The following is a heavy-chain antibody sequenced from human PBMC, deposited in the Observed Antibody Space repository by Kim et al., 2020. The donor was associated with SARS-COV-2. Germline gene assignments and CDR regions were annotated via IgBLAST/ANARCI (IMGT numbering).Heavy chain of an antibody. Sequence: GGSLRLSCAASGFTFSNYWMYWVRQAPGKGLVWVSRISSDGSSTSCADSVKGRFTISRDNAKNTLYLQMNSLRAEDTAVYYCARDVGGSSDYWGQGTLVTVS. CDR2: ISSDGSST. V-gene: IGHV3-74*01. D-gene: IGHD1-26*01. CDR3: ARDVGGSSDY. CDR1: GFTFSNYW. J-gene: IGHJ4*02.